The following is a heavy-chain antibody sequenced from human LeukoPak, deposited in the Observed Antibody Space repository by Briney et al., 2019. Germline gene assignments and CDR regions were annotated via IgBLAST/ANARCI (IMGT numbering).Heavy chain of an antibody. CDR1: GFTFSSYS. CDR2: ISSSSSYI. V-gene: IGHV3-21*01. Sequence: GGSLRLSCAASGFTFSSYSMNWVRQAPGKGLEWVSSISSSSSYIYYADSVKGRFTISRENAKNTLYVQMNSLRAEDTAVYYCARSSLYNYYDSSGPEWFDPWGQGTLVTVSS. J-gene: IGHJ5*02. D-gene: IGHD3-22*01. CDR3: ARSSLYNYYDSSGPEWFDP.